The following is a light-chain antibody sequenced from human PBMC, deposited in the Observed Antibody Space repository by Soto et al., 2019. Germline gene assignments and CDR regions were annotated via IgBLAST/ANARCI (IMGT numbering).Light chain of an antibody. CDR1: SSDVGGYYY. CDR2: EVS. CDR3: SSYAGTNTPYV. V-gene: IGLV2-8*01. J-gene: IGLJ1*01. Sequence: QSALSQPPSASGSPGQSVTISCTGTSSDVGGYYYVSWYQQHPGKAPKLMIYEVSKRPSGVPDRFSGSKSGNTASLTVSGPQAEDEADYYCSSYAGTNTPYVFGTGTKVPVL.